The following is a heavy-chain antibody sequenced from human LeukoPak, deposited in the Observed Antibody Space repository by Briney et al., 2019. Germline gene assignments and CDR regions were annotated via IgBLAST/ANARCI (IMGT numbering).Heavy chain of an antibody. V-gene: IGHV1-18*01. CDR2: ISAYNGNT. J-gene: IGHJ4*02. CDR1: GYTFTSYG. D-gene: IGHD3-22*01. Sequence: ASVKVPCKASGYTFTSYGISWVRQAPGQGLEWMGWISAYNGNTNYAQKLQGRVTMTTDTSTSTAYMELRSLRSDDTAVYYCARDVDGSSFTYYYDSSGYYAPDYWGQGTLVTVSS. CDR3: ARDVDGSSFTYYYDSSGYYAPDY.